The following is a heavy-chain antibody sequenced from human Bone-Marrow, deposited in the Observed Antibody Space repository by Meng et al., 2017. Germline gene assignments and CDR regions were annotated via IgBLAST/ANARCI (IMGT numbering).Heavy chain of an antibody. CDR1: GDSVSSNSAA. Sequence: SCAISGDSVSSNSAAWNWIRQSPSRGLEWLGRTYYRSKWYNNYAVSVKSRITINPDTSKNQFSLQLNSVTPEDTAVYYCARGGEYSPGAFDIWGQGTMVTVSS. CDR2: TYYRSKWYN. D-gene: IGHD6-6*01. J-gene: IGHJ3*02. CDR3: ARGGEYSPGAFDI. V-gene: IGHV6-1*01.